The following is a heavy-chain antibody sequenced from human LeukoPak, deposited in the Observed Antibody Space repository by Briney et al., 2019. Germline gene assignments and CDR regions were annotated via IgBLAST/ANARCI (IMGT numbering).Heavy chain of an antibody. CDR1: GFTFSNAW. D-gene: IGHD6-13*01. J-gene: IGHJ4*02. CDR2: IKSKTDGGTT. V-gene: IGHV3-15*01. Sequence: GGSLRLSCAASGFTFSNAWMSWVRQGPGKGLEWVGRIKSKTDGGTTEYAVPVKGRFTISRDDSKNTLYLQMNSLKIEDTAVYYCSTNPYRSSWANWGQGTLVTVSS. CDR3: STNPYRSSWAN.